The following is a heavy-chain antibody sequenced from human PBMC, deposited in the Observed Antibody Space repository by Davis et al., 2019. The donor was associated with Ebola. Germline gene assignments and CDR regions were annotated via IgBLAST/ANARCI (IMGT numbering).Heavy chain of an antibody. J-gene: IGHJ5*02. CDR3: VVATIWNWFDP. Sequence: GESLKISCKGSGYSFTGYWIGWVRQMPGKGLEWMGIIYPGDSDTRYSPSFQGQVTISADKSISTAYLQWSSLKASDTAMYYCVVATIWNWFDPWGQGTLVTVSS. CDR2: IYPGDSDT. CDR1: GYSFTGYW. V-gene: IGHV5-51*01. D-gene: IGHD5-12*01.